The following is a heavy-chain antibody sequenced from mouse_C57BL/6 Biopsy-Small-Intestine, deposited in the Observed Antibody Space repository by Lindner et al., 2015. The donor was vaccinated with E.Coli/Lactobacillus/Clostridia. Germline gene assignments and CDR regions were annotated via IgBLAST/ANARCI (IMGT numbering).Heavy chain of an antibody. D-gene: IGHD2-10*02. CDR1: GYTFTVYT. CDR3: ARSGQGGKYDF. Sequence: SVKVSCKASGYTFTVYTIHWVRQAPGKRLEWMGWVNTGTGNTEYSRTLEDRVTLTRDTSASTAYMELNSLRSEDTAIYYCARSGQGGKYDFWGQGTLVTVSS. CDR2: VNTGTGNT. J-gene: IGHJ4*01. V-gene: IGHV1S29*02.